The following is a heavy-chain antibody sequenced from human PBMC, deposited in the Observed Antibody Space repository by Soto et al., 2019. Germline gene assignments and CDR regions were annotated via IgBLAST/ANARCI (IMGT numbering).Heavy chain of an antibody. J-gene: IGHJ6*02. Sequence: PSETLSLTCIVSGGSISSRSYYWGWIRQPPGKGLEWIGSIYYSGSTYYNPSLRSRLTMSVDTSKNQFSLKLTSVTAADTAVFYCGSGPWSSGRCDCYYRVGGCGQGTRVTV. V-gene: IGHV4-39*01. CDR2: IYYSGST. CDR1: GGSISSRSYY. D-gene: IGHD6-25*01. CDR3: GSGPWSSGRCDCYYRVGG.